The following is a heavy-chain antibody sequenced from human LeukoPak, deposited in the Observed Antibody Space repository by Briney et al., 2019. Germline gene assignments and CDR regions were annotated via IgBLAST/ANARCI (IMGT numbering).Heavy chain of an antibody. Sequence: ASVKVSCKASGYTFTSYCMYWVRQAPGQGLEWMGIINTSGGSTSYAQKFQGRVTMTRDTSTSTVYMELSSLRSEDTAVYYCARDPRHAIGGYYFDYWGQGTLVTVSS. CDR1: GYTFTSYC. D-gene: IGHD3-16*01. J-gene: IGHJ4*02. V-gene: IGHV1-46*01. CDR2: INTSGGST. CDR3: ARDPRHAIGGYYFDY.